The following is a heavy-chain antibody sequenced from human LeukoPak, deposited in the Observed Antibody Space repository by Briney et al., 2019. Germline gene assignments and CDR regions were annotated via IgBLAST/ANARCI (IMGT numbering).Heavy chain of an antibody. V-gene: IGHV4-59*01. Sequence: PSETLSLTCTVSGGSISSYYWSWIRQPPGKGLEWIGYIYYSGSTNYNPSLKSRVTISVDTSKNQFSLKLSSVTAADTAVYYCARVFPCPGYWGQGTLVTVSS. CDR3: ARVFPCPGY. D-gene: IGHD1-14*01. CDR2: IYYSGST. CDR1: GGSISSYY. J-gene: IGHJ4*02.